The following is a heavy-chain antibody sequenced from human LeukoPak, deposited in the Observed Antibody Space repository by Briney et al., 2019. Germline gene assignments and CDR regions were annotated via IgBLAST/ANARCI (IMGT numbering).Heavy chain of an antibody. V-gene: IGHV1-2*02. CDR1: GYTFARYY. CDR3: ARQTTVTRGGAFDI. CDR2: INPNSGGT. Sequence: ASEKVSCTASGYTFARYYMHWMRQAPGQRLEWMGWINPNSGGTNYAQKFQGRVTMTRDTSISTAYMELSRLRSDDTAVYYCARQTTVTRGGAFDIRGQGTMVTVSS. J-gene: IGHJ3*02. D-gene: IGHD4-17*01.